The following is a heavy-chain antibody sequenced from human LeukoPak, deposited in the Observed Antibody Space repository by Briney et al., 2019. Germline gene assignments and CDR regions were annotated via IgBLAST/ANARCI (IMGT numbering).Heavy chain of an antibody. J-gene: IGHJ6*03. CDR2: INHSGST. CDR1: GGSFSGYY. D-gene: IGHD3-22*01. CDR3: ARGLSYYDSSGYYYKDYYYYYYMDV. V-gene: IGHV4-34*01. Sequence: SETLSLTCAVYGGSFSGYYWSWIRQPPGKGLEWIGEINHSGSTNYNPSLKSRVTISVDTSKNQFSLKLSSVTAADTAVYYCARGLSYYDSSGYYYKDYYYYYYMDVWGKGTTVTVSS.